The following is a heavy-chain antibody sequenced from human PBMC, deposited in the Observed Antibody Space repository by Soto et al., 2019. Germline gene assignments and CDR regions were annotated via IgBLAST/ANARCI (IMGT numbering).Heavy chain of an antibody. V-gene: IGHV4-59*01. J-gene: IGHJ5*02. CDR1: GGSISSYY. Sequence: PSETLSLTCTVSGGSISSYYWSWIRQPPGKGLEWIGYIYYSGRTNYNPSLKSRVTISVDTSKNQFSLKLSSVTAADTAVYYCARGYCSSTICYIWDNWFDPWGHGTLVTVPS. D-gene: IGHD2-2*02. CDR3: ARGYCSSTICYIWDNWFDP. CDR2: IYYSGRT.